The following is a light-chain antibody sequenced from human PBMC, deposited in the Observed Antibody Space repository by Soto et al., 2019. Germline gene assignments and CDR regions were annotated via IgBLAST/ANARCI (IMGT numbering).Light chain of an antibody. CDR3: QQYNNWPPWT. J-gene: IGKJ1*01. CDR2: GAS. CDR1: QSVSSN. Sequence: EIVMTQSPATLSVSPGERATLSCRASQSVSSNLAWYQQKPGQAPRLLIYGASTMATGIPAWFSGSGSGTEFTLTISSLQSEDFAVYYCQQYNNWPPWTFGQGTKVEIK. V-gene: IGKV3-15*01.